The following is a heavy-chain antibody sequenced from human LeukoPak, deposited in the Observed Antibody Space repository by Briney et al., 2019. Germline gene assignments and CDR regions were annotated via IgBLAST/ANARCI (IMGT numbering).Heavy chain of an antibody. CDR3: ARALTTVTLEVY. Sequence: GSVKVSCKASGYTLTGYYMHWVRQAPGQGLEWMGWINPNSGGTNYAQKFQGRVTMTRDTSISTAYMELSRLRSDDTAVYYCARALTTVTLEVYWGQGTLVTVSS. CDR1: GYTLTGYY. CDR2: INPNSGGT. J-gene: IGHJ4*02. V-gene: IGHV1-2*02. D-gene: IGHD4-17*01.